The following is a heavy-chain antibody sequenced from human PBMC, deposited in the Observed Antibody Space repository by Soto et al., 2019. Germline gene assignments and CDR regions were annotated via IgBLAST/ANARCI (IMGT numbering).Heavy chain of an antibody. CDR2: IYPGDSET. J-gene: IGHJ4*02. V-gene: IGHV5-51*01. D-gene: IGHD1-1*01. CDR3: ARLLDSWDEPHYSDS. Sequence: LGESLKISCQTSGYTFSNNWIGWVRQMPGKGLEWMGIIYPGDSETRYSPSFQGQVTISTDRSLNTAYLQWTSLQASDTAMYYCARLLDSWDEPHYSDSWGQGTMVTVSS. CDR1: GYTFSNNW.